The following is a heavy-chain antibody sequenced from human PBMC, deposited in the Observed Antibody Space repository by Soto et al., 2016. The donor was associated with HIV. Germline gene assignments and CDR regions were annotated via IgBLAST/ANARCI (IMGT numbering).Heavy chain of an antibody. V-gene: IGHV3-72*01. Sequence: EVQLVESGGGLVQPGGSLRLSCAASGFTFSDHYMDWVRQAPGKGLEWVGRTRNKANSYTTEYAASVRGRFIISRDESKNSLYLQMNSLKTEDTAVYYCARVWRTTLVTGNWYFDLWGRGTLVTVSS. CDR1: GFTFSDHY. J-gene: IGHJ2*01. D-gene: IGHD4-17*01. CDR2: TRNKANSYTT. CDR3: ARVWRTTLVTGNWYFDL.